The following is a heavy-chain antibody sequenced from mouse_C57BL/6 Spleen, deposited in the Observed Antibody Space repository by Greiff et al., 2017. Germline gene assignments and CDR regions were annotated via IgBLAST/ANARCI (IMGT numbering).Heavy chain of an antibody. J-gene: IGHJ2*01. D-gene: IGHD3-3*01. V-gene: IGHV5-4*01. Sequence: EVQRVESGGGLVKPGGSLKLSCAASGFTFSSYAMSWVRQTPEKRLEWVATISDGGSYTYYPDNVKGRFTLSRDNAKNNLYLQMSQLKSEDTAMYYCAREGDRRNFDYWGQGTTLTVSS. CDR2: ISDGGSYT. CDR1: GFTFSSYA. CDR3: AREGDRRNFDY.